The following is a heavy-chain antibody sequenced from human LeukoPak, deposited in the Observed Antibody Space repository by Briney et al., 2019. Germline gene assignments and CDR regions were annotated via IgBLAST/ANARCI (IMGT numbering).Heavy chain of an antibody. J-gene: IGHJ1*01. CDR1: LGSISTHY. CDR2: IHNSGST. V-gene: IGHV4-59*11. CDR3: TSALTSLEYFQH. D-gene: IGHD3-16*02. Sequence: PSETLSLTCTVSLGSISTHYWSWIRQSPGKGLEWIGYIHNSGSTNYNPSLKSRVTISVDTSKNQFSLKLSSVTAADTAVYYCTSALTSLEYFQHWGRGTLVTVSS.